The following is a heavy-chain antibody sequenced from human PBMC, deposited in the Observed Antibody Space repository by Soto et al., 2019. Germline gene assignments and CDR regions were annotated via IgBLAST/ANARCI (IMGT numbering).Heavy chain of an antibody. V-gene: IGHV3-49*03. Sequence: PGGSLRLSCTASGFTFGDYAMSWFRQAPGKGLEWVGFIRSKAYGGTTEYAASVKGRFTISRDDSKSIAYLQMNSLKNEDTAVYYCTRGRAPTGDWFDPWGQGTLVTVSS. CDR1: GFTFGDYA. D-gene: IGHD3-10*01. CDR2: IRSKAYGGTT. J-gene: IGHJ5*02. CDR3: TRGRAPTGDWFDP.